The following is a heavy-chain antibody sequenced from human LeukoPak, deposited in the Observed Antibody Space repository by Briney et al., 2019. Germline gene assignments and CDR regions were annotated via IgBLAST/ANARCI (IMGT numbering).Heavy chain of an antibody. CDR3: ASLPSDVLRYFVRGY. V-gene: IGHV3-11*04. J-gene: IGHJ4*02. D-gene: IGHD3-9*01. CDR1: GFTFSNNY. Sequence: PGGSLRLSCAASGFTFSNNYMTWVRQAPGKGLEWLSYISGNGGVIQYADSVKGRFTISRDNAKNSLYLQMNSLRAEDTAVYYCASLPSDVLRYFVRGYWGQGTLVTVSS. CDR2: ISGNGGVI.